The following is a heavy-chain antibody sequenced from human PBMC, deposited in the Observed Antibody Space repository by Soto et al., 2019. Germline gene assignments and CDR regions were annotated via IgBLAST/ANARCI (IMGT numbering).Heavy chain of an antibody. D-gene: IGHD3-16*01. CDR2: VSTYNGNT. V-gene: IGHV1-18*01. CDR1: GYIFTSFG. J-gene: IGHJ4*02. Sequence: QVQLVQSGAEVKKPGASVKVSCKASGYIFTSFGITWVRQAPGQGFEWMGWVSTYNGNTKYAQKLQGRVTMSTDTSTSTAYMELRSLRSDDTAVYYCTRGACQVSGSYDWGQGTLVTVSS. CDR3: TRGACQVSGSYD.